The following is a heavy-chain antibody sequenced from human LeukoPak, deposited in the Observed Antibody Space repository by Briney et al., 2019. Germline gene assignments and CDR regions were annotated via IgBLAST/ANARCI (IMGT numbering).Heavy chain of an antibody. V-gene: IGHV4-31*03. D-gene: IGHD3-10*01. CDR2: IYYSGST. CDR3: ARESTTMVRGVIHDWFDP. CDR1: GGSISSGGYY. J-gene: IGHJ5*02. Sequence: SQTLSLTCTVSGGSISSGGYYWSWIRQHPGKGLEWIGYIYYSGSTYYNPSLKSRVTISVDTSKNQFSLKLSSVTAADTAVYYCARESTTMVRGVIHDWFDPWGQGTLVTVSS.